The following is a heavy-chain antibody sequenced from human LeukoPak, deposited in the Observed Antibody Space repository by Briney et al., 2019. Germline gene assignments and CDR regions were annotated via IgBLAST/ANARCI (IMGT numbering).Heavy chain of an antibody. V-gene: IGHV1-69*04. CDR3: AIREDFGVVNH. CDR1: GGTFSSYA. Sequence: SVKVSCKASGGTFSSYAISWVRQAPGQGLEWMGRIIPILGIANYAQKFQGRVTITADKSTSTAYMELSSLRSEDTAVYYCAIREDFGVVNHWGRGTLVTVSS. D-gene: IGHD3-3*01. J-gene: IGHJ5*02. CDR2: IIPILGIA.